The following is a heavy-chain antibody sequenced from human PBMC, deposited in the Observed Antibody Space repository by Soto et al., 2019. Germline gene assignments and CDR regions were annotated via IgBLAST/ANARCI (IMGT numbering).Heavy chain of an antibody. CDR2: ISTTGGST. D-gene: IGHD1-1*01. J-gene: IGHJ4*02. CDR1: GFTFNAYS. Sequence: DVQLLESGGSLVQPGGSLRLSCAASGFTFNAYSLSWVRQAPGKGLQWVSAISTTGGSTYYADSVKGRFTISRDNSQNTLSLQMNSLGAEDTAVYYCARPDGATYNFRYWGQGTLVTVSS. CDR3: ARPDGATYNFRY. V-gene: IGHV3-23*01.